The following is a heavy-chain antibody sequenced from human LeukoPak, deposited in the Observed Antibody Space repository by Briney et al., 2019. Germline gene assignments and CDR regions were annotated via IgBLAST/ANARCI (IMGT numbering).Heavy chain of an antibody. Sequence: GSLRLSCAASGFTFSSYWMSWVRQAPGKGLEWVANIKQDGSEKYYVDSVKGRFTISRDNAKNSLYLQMSGLRAEDTAVYYCARGEWSSSPFDYWGQGTLVTVSS. CDR2: IKQDGSEK. J-gene: IGHJ4*02. CDR1: GFTFSSYW. V-gene: IGHV3-7*01. CDR3: ARGEWSSSPFDY. D-gene: IGHD6-6*01.